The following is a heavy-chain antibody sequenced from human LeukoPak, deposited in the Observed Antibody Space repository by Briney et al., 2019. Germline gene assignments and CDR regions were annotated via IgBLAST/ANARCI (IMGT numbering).Heavy chain of an antibody. CDR3: ARAGEMRYMDV. V-gene: IGHV3-11*01. CDR2: IKGNGATT. CDR1: GFTFSNYY. J-gene: IGHJ6*03. D-gene: IGHD5-24*01. Sequence: GGSLRLSCAASGFTFSNYYMSWIRQAPGKGLEWVSHIKGNGATTYYADSVRGRSTISRDNAKNSLFLQMNSLRVDDTATYYCARAGEMRYMDVWGKGTAVAVS.